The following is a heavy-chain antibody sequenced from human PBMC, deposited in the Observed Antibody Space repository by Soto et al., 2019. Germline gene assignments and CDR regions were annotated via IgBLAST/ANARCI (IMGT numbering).Heavy chain of an antibody. CDR3: ARGYDFWSGYYYPHGMDV. J-gene: IGHJ6*02. V-gene: IGHV3-30-3*01. Sequence: GGSLRLSCAASGFTISSYAMHWVRQAPGKGLEWVAVISYDGSHKSYADSVKGRFTISRDNSKNTLYLQMNSLRAEDTAVYYCARGYDFWSGYYYPHGMDVWGQGTTVTVSS. CDR2: ISYDGSHK. CDR1: GFTISSYA. D-gene: IGHD3-3*01.